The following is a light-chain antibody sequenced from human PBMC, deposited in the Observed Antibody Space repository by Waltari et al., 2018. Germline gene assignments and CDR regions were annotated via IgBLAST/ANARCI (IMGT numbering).Light chain of an antibody. J-gene: IGKJ4*01. CDR3: LQSNTYPLT. V-gene: IGKV1-17*01. CDR2: RTS. CDR1: QDIKSD. Sequence: DIQMTQFPSSLSASVGDRVTITCRASQDIKSDLVWYQQRPGEAPKRRIYRTSNLQNGVPSRCSGSGSGTEFTLTVNSLQPDDSATYYCLQSNTYPLTFGGGTKVEIK.